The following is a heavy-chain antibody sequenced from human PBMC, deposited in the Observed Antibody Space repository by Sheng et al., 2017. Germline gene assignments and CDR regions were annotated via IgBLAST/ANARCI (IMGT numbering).Heavy chain of an antibody. Sequence: QVQLVQSGAEVKKPGSSVKVSCKASGGTFSSYAISWVRQAPGQGLEWMGGIIPIFGTANYAQKFQGRVTITTDESTSTAYMELSSLRSEDTAVYYCARGAEYSSSSRYIWFDPWGQGTLVTVSS. CDR3: ARGAEYSSSSRYIWFDP. CDR1: GGTFSSYA. V-gene: IGHV1-69*05. D-gene: IGHD6-6*01. CDR2: IIPIFGTA. J-gene: IGHJ5*02.